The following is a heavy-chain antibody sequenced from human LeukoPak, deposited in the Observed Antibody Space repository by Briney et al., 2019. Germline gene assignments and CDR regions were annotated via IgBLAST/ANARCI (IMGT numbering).Heavy chain of an antibody. CDR1: GGSISSYY. Sequence: SETLSLTCTASGGSISSYYWSWIRQPPGKGLEWIGYIYYSGSTNYNPSLKSRVTISVDTSKNQFSLKLSSVTAADTAVYYCARTLPYYYDSSGVDIWGQGTMVTVSS. D-gene: IGHD3-22*01. V-gene: IGHV4-59*01. CDR3: ARTLPYYYDSSGVDI. CDR2: IYYSGST. J-gene: IGHJ3*02.